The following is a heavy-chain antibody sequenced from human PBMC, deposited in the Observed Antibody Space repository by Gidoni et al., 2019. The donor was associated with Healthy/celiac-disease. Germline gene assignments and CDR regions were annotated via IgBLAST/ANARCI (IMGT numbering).Heavy chain of an antibody. CDR3: AQEYYYDSSGYSHYFDY. V-gene: IGHV3-23*01. CDR1: GFTFSSYA. CDR2: ISGSGGST. J-gene: IGHJ4*02. D-gene: IGHD3-22*01. Sequence: EVQLLESGGGLVQPGGSLRLSCAASGFTFSSYAMSWVRQAPGKGLEWVSAISGSGGSTYYADSVKGRFTISRDNSKNTLYLQMNSLRAEDTAVYYCAQEYYYDSSGYSHYFDYWGQGTLVTVSS.